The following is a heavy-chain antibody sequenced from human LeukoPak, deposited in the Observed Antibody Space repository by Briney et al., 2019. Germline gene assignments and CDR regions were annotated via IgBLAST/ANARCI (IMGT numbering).Heavy chain of an antibody. D-gene: IGHD2-21*02. V-gene: IGHV3-21*01. J-gene: IGHJ4*02. CDR2: ISSSSSYI. Sequence: GGSLRLSCAASGFTFSSYSMNWVRQAPGKGLEWASSISSSSSYIYYADSVKGRFTISRDNAKNTLYLQMNNLKAEDTALYYCVREYCGGDCYTDFWGQGTLVTVSS. CDR3: VREYCGGDCYTDF. CDR1: GFTFSSYS.